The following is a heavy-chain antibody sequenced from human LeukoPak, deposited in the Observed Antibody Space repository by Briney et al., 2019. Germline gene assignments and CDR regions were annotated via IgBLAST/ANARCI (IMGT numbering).Heavy chain of an antibody. D-gene: IGHD5-18*01. CDR3: ARGYDF. V-gene: IGHV3-74*01. CDR2: INSDGSSI. J-gene: IGHJ4*02. CDR1: GFTFSSYG. Sequence: GGSLRLSCAASGFTFSSYGIHWVRQAPGKGLVWVSRINSDGSSINYADSVKGRFTISRDNAKNTVYLQMNSLRVQDTAVYYCARGYDFWGQGTLVTVSS.